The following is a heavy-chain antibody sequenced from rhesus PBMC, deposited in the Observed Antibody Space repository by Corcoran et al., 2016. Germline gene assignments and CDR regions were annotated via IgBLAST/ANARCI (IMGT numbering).Heavy chain of an antibody. CDR3: AGTNYPFDY. Sequence: QVQLQESGPGLVKPSETLSLTCAVSGYSISSGYGWSWIRQPPGKGLVWIGYIGGSSGSTNYNPSLKSRVTISKDTSKNQFSLKLSSVTAADTAVYYCAGTNYPFDYWGQGVLVTVSS. CDR2: IGGSSGST. CDR1: GYSISSGYG. V-gene: IGHV4-127*01. J-gene: IGHJ4*01. D-gene: IGHD4-17*01.